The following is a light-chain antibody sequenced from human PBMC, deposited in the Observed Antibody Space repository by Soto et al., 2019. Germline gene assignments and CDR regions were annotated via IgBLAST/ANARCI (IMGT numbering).Light chain of an antibody. V-gene: IGKV3D-20*02. CDR2: GAS. Sequence: EIVLTQSPGTLSLSPGEGATLACRASQSISSNYLVWYQQKGGQAPRLLIYGASSRATGIPDRFSGSGSGTDFTLTISRLEPEDFAMYFCQHRSNWPPPVTFGQGTRLEIK. J-gene: IGKJ5*01. CDR1: QSISSNY. CDR3: QHRSNWPPPVT.